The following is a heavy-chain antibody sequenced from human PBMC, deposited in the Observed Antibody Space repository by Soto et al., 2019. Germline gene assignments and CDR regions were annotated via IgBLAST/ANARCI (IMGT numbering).Heavy chain of an antibody. Sequence: SETLSLTCAVSGASINSDSWWSWVRQPPGKGLEWIAEIHHSGDDNYTPSLQSRAIISLDKSRNQFSLKLMSVTAADTAVYYCAELEFGKFGTYWGQGIPVTVSS. D-gene: IGHD3-10*01. V-gene: IGHV4-4*02. J-gene: IGHJ4*02. CDR2: IHHSGDD. CDR3: AELEFGKFGTY. CDR1: GASINSDSW.